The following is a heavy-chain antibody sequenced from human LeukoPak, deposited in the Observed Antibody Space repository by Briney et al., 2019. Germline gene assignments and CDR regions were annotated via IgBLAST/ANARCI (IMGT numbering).Heavy chain of an antibody. V-gene: IGHV3-21*01. CDR1: GFSFSAYE. J-gene: IGHJ4*02. CDR2: ITGTSNYI. Sequence: GGSLRVSSAASGFSFSAYEMSSVCHARGKGLEWVSSITGTSNYINYESPVRDRFTNSRDNSKYSLYQQMNSLRAEDTAVYYCARDLRLWGQGTLVTVSS. CDR3: ARDLRL.